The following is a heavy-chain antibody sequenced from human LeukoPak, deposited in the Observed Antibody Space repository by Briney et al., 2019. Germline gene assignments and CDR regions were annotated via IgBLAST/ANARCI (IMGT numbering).Heavy chain of an antibody. CDR1: GGSFSGYY. J-gene: IGHJ4*02. V-gene: IGHV4-34*01. CDR2: INHSGST. CDR3: ARGPLWFGELFHDY. D-gene: IGHD3-10*01. Sequence: SYTLSLTCAVYGGSFSGYYWSRIRQPPRKGLEWIGEINHSGSTNYNPCLKSRVTISVDTSKIQFSLKLGSVTAADTAVYYWARGPLWFGELFHDYWGQGTLVTVSS.